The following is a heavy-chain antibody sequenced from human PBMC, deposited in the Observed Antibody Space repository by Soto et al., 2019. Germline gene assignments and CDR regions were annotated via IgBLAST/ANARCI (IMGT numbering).Heavy chain of an antibody. V-gene: IGHV3-23*01. D-gene: IGHD5-12*01. CDR1: GFTFSSYA. J-gene: IGHJ4*02. Sequence: GGSLRLSCAASGFTFSSYAMSWVRQAPGKGLEWVSAISDSGGSTYYADSVKGRFTISRDNSKNTLYLQMNSLRDEDTAVYYCVRGNTGYGNFDSWGQGTLVTVSS. CDR2: ISDSGGST. CDR3: VRGNTGYGNFDS.